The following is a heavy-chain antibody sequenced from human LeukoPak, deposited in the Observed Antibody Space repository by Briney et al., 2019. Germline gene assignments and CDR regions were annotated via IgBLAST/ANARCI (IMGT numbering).Heavy chain of an antibody. Sequence: ASVKVSCKASGYTFSTHGISWLRQAPGQGLEWMGWTSPYNDDTNYVQKFQGRVIMTTDTSTNTAFMELGSLRSDDTAVYYCARDVRSPMVRGVVFDYWGQGTLVTVSS. CDR2: TSPYNDDT. CDR1: GYTFSTHG. V-gene: IGHV1-18*01. J-gene: IGHJ4*02. D-gene: IGHD3-10*01. CDR3: ARDVRSPMVRGVVFDY.